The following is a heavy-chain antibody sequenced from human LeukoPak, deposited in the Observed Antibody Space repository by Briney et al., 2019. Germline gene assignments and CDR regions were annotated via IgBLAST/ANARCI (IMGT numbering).Heavy chain of an antibody. V-gene: IGHV3-21*01. CDR2: ISSSSSYI. J-gene: IGHJ5*02. D-gene: IGHD5-18*01. Sequence: GGSLRLSCAASGFTFSSYAVSWVRQAPGKGLEWVSSISSSSSYIYYADSVKGRFTISRDNAKNSLYLQMNSLRAEDTAVYYCARDRIPGALEGWFDPWGQGTLVTVSS. CDR1: GFTFSSYA. CDR3: ARDRIPGALEGWFDP.